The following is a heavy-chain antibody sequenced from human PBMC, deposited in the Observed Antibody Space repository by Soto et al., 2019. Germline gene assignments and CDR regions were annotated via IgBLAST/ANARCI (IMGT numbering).Heavy chain of an antibody. CDR3: AKEGVVVVVPAAMTSIDY. V-gene: IGHV3-21*04. Sequence: PGGSLRLSCAASGFSLSDYSMNWIRQAPGKGLEWVSSISTSSSIIHYAESVKGRFTISRDNAKNSLYLQMNSLRAEDTAVYYCAKEGVVVVVPAAMTSIDYWGQGTLVTVSS. J-gene: IGHJ4*02. CDR1: GFSLSDYS. D-gene: IGHD2-2*01. CDR2: ISTSSSII.